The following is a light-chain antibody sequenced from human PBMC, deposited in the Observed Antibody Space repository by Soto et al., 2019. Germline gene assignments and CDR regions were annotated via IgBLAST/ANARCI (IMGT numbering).Light chain of an antibody. Sequence: ETVLTQSPATLSLSPGERATLSCRASQSVGTSLVSYQQKPRQAPRLLIYTASNRATGIPARFSGSGSGAEFTLTISSLQSEDFAVYYCQQYSNWPLTFGGGTKVDIK. CDR1: QSVGTS. J-gene: IGKJ4*01. V-gene: IGKV3-11*01. CDR3: QQYSNWPLT. CDR2: TAS.